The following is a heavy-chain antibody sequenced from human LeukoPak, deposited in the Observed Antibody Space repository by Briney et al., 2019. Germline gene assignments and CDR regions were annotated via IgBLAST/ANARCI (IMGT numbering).Heavy chain of an antibody. Sequence: ASVKVSCKASGYTFTGYYMHWVRQAPGQGLEWMGWINPNSGGTNCAQKFQGRVTMTRDTSISTAYMELSRLRSDDTAVYYCARVTGNDAFDIWGQGTMVTVSS. CDR1: GYTFTGYY. V-gene: IGHV1-2*02. J-gene: IGHJ3*02. D-gene: IGHD3-10*01. CDR3: ARVTGNDAFDI. CDR2: INPNSGGT.